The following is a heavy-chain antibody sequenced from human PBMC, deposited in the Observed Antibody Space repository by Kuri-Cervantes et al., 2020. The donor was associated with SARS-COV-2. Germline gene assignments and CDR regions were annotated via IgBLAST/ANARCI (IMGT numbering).Heavy chain of an antibody. J-gene: IGHJ4*02. CDR2: IYSGGSST. CDR1: GFTFSSYS. CDR3: AKGGGSPSVDFDY. V-gene: IGHV3-23*03. D-gene: IGHD1-26*01. Sequence: GGSLRLSCAASGFTFSSYSMNWVRQAPGKGLEWVSVIYSGGSSTYYADSVKGRFTISRDNSKNTLYLQMNSLRAEDTAVYYCAKGGGSPSVDFDYWGQGTLVTVSS.